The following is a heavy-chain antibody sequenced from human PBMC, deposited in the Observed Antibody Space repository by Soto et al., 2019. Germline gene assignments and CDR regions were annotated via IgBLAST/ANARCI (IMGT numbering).Heavy chain of an antibody. CDR3: ATRVFGVVYYPFDY. D-gene: IGHD3-3*01. CDR1: GFTFSSYA. Sequence: SGGSLRLSCAASGFTFSSYAMSWVRQAPGKGLEWVSAISGSGGSTYYADSVKGRFTISRDNSKNTLYLQMNSLRAEDTAVYYCATRVFGVVYYPFDYWGQGTLVTVSS. V-gene: IGHV3-23*01. CDR2: ISGSGGST. J-gene: IGHJ4*02.